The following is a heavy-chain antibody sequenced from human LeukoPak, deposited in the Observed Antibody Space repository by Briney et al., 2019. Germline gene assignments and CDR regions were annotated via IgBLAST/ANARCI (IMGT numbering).Heavy chain of an antibody. Sequence: PGGSLRLSCAASGFTFNTYGMHWVRQAPGKGLEWVAVISYEGSNKFYADSVKGRFTISRDNSKNTLYLQMNSLRAEDTAVYYCATGGASVFLDAFDIWGQGTMVTVSS. V-gene: IGHV3-30*03. CDR2: ISYEGSNK. J-gene: IGHJ3*02. CDR3: ATGGASVFLDAFDI. CDR1: GFTFNTYG. D-gene: IGHD4-23*01.